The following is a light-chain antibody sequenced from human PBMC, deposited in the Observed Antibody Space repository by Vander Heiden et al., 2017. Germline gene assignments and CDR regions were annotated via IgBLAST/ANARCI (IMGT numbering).Light chain of an antibody. Sequence: DIVVTQSPLSLAVTPGEPASISCSSSQSLLHSNGYNYLDWYLQKPGQSPQLLIYLGSNRASGVPDRFSASVSGTDFTLKISRGEAEDVGVYYCMQALQTPPWTFGQGTKVEIK. CDR1: QSLLHSNGYNY. V-gene: IGKV2-28*01. CDR3: MQALQTPPWT. J-gene: IGKJ1*01. CDR2: LGS.